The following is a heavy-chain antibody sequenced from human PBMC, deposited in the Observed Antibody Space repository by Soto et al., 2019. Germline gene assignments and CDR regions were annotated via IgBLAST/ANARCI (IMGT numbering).Heavy chain of an antibody. J-gene: IGHJ4*02. CDR1: GYTFTGYY. D-gene: IGHD3-10*01. V-gene: IGHV1-2*02. CDR3: ATDKWLGELPPGVFDY. Sequence: ASVKVSCKASGYTFTGYYMHWVRQAPGQGLEWMGWINPNSGGTNYAQKFQGRVTMTRDTSISTAYMELSRLRSDDTAVYYCATDKWLGELPPGVFDYWGQGTLVTVSS. CDR2: INPNSGGT.